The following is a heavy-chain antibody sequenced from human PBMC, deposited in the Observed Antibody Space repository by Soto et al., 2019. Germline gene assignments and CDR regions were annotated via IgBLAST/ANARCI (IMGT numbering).Heavy chain of an antibody. V-gene: IGHV3-30*18. J-gene: IGHJ6*02. CDR3: AKGAYYYGMDV. Sequence: QVQLVESGGGVVQPGRSLRLSCAASGFTFSSYGMHWVRQAPGKGLEWVAVISYDGSNKYYADSVKGRFTISRDNSKKTLYLQMNSLRAEDTAVYYCAKGAYYYGMDVWGQGTKVTVSS. CDR1: GFTFSSYG. CDR2: ISYDGSNK.